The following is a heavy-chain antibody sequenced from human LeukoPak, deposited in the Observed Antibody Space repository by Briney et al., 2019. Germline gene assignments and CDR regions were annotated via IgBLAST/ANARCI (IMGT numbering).Heavy chain of an antibody. J-gene: IGHJ5*02. Sequence: PSETLSLTCAVYGGSFSGYYWSWIRQPPGKGLEWIGEINHSGSTNYNPSLKSRVTISVDTSKNQFSLKLSSVTADDTAVYYCARKPRAAAGTGDLSNWFDPWGQGTLATVSS. D-gene: IGHD6-13*01. V-gene: IGHV4-34*01. CDR3: ARKPRAAAGTGDLSNWFDP. CDR2: INHSGST. CDR1: GGSFSGYY.